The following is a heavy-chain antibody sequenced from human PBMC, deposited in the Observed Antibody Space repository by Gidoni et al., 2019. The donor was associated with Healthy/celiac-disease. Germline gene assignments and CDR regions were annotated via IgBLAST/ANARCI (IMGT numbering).Heavy chain of an antibody. CDR1: GGSFSGYY. D-gene: IGHD6-13*01. CDR2: INHSGST. Sequence: QVQLQPWGAGLLKPSETLSLTCSVYGGSFSGYYWSWIRQPPGKGLEWIGEINHSGSTNYNPSLKSRVTISVDTSKNQFSLKLSSVTAADTAVYYCARGLGYWGQGTLVTVSS. CDR3: ARGLGY. V-gene: IGHV4-34*01. J-gene: IGHJ4*02.